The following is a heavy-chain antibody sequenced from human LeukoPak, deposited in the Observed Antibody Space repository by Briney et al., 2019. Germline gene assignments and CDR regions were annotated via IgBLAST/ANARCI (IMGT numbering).Heavy chain of an antibody. CDR2: INHSGST. CDR1: GGSFSGYY. J-gene: IGHJ4*02. V-gene: IGHV4-34*01. CDR3: ARGRRGGAKGKGNYFDY. D-gene: IGHD3-16*01. Sequence: SETLSLTCAVYGGSFSGYYWSWIRQPPGKGLEWIGEINHSGSTNYNPSLKSRVTISVDTSKNQFSLKLSSVTAADTAVYYCARGRRGGAKGKGNYFDYWGQGTLVTVSS.